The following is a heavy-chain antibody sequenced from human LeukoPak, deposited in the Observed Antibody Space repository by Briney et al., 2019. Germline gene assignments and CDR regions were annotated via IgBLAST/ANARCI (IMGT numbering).Heavy chain of an antibody. CDR2: IYYSGST. Sequence: TSETLSLTCTVSGGPISSYYWSWIRQPPGKGLEWIGYIYYSGSTNYNPSLKSRVTISVDTSKNQFSLKLSSVTAADTAVYYCARHHYDFWSGYLDYWGQGTLVTVSS. D-gene: IGHD3-3*01. V-gene: IGHV4-59*01. J-gene: IGHJ4*02. CDR1: GGPISSYY. CDR3: ARHHYDFWSGYLDY.